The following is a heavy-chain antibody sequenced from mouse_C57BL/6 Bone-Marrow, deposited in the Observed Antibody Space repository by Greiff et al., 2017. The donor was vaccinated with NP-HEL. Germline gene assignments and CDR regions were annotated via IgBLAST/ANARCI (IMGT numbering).Heavy chain of an antibody. Sequence: QVQLQQPGAELVKPGASVKLSCKASGYTFTSYWMHWVKQRPGQGLEWIGMIHPNSGSTNYNEKFKSKATLTVDKSSSTAYMRLSSLTSEDSAVYYCATRRWLLPLGYWGQGTLVTVSA. V-gene: IGHV1-64*01. J-gene: IGHJ3*01. CDR3: ATRRWLLPLGY. CDR2: IHPNSGST. CDR1: GYTFTSYW. D-gene: IGHD2-3*01.